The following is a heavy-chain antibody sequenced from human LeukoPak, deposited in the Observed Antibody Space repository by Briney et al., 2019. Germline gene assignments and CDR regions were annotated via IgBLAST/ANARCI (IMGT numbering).Heavy chain of an antibody. CDR3: ARDQNYDFWSVHIPRAFDI. CDR1: GGSISSYY. V-gene: IGHV4-59*01. D-gene: IGHD3-3*01. Sequence: SETLSLTCTVSGGSISSYYWSWIRQPPGKGLEWIGYIYYSGSTNYNPSLKSRVTISVDTSKNQFSLKLSSVTAADTAVYYCARDQNYDFWSVHIPRAFDIWGQGTMDTVSS. J-gene: IGHJ3*02. CDR2: IYYSGST.